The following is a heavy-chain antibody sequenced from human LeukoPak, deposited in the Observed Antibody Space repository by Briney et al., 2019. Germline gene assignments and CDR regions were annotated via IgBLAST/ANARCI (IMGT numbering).Heavy chain of an antibody. CDR3: ARATGTKVPPGY. CDR1: GGSVSSGSYY. CDR2: IYYSGST. J-gene: IGHJ4*02. D-gene: IGHD1-7*01. Sequence: SETLSLTCTVSGGSVSSGSYYWGWIRQPPGKGLEWIGTIYYSGSTYYNPSLKSRVTVSVDTSKNQFSLNLSSVTAADTAVYYCARATGTKVPPGYWGQGTLVTVSS. V-gene: IGHV4-39*01.